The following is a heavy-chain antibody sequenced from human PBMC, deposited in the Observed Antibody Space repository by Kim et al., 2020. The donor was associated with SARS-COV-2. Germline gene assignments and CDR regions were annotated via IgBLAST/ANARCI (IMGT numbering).Heavy chain of an antibody. CDR3: ARGYCSGGRCFRGY. CDR2: IKRDGSEK. CDR1: GFTFSNYW. J-gene: IGHJ4*02. D-gene: IGHD2-15*01. Sequence: GGSLRLSCAASGFTFSNYWMNWVRQAPGKGLEWVAKIKRDGSEKDYVDSVRGRFTISRDNAKNSLYLQMNSLRAEDTAVYYCARGYCSGGRCFRGYWGQGTLVTVSS. V-gene: IGHV3-7*01.